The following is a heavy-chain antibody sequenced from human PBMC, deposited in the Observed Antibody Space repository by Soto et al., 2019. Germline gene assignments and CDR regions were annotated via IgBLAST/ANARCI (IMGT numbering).Heavy chain of an antibody. J-gene: IGHJ1*01. V-gene: IGHV3-48*01. CDR3: ARDLGSSWYPEYFQH. CDR1: GLTFSSYS. Sequence: EVQLVESGGGLVQPGWSLRLSCAASGLTFSSYSMNWVRQAPGKGLEWVSYISSSSSTIYYADSVKGRFTISRDNAKNSLYLQMNSLRAEDTAVYYCARDLGSSWYPEYFQHWGQGTLVTVSS. D-gene: IGHD6-13*01. CDR2: ISSSSSTI.